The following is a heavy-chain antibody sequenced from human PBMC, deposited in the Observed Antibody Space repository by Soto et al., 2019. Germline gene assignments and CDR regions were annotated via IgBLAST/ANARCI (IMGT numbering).Heavy chain of an antibody. V-gene: IGHV3-33*01. D-gene: IGHD2-15*01. CDR2: IWYDGSNK. Sequence: PGGSLRLSCAASGFTFSSYGMHWVRQAPGKGLEWVAVIWYDGSNKYYADSVKGRFTISRDNSKNTLYLQMNSLRAEDTAVYYCARDDYCSGGSCYSETCYYYYMDVWGKGTTVTVSS. CDR3: ARDDYCSGGSCYSETCYYYYMDV. CDR1: GFTFSSYG. J-gene: IGHJ6*03.